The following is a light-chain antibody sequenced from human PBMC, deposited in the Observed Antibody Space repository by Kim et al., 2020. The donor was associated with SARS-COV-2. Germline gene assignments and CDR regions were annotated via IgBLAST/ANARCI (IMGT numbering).Light chain of an antibody. J-gene: IGLJ3*02. CDR3: QVWNSDNDDRGV. Sequence: PGGRAISTCEENNIGGKSVHWYQQKAGQSPVLVIRYDSDRPSGIPKRFSGSNSGNTATLTISGVEDGDEADYYCQVWNSDNDDRGVFGGGTKVTVL. CDR2: YDS. V-gene: IGLV3-21*01. CDR1: NIGGKS.